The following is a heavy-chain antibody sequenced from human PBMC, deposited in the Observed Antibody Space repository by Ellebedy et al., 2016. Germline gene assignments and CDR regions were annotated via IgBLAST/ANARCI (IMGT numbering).Heavy chain of an antibody. D-gene: IGHD3-22*01. V-gene: IGHV3-23*01. J-gene: IGHJ4*02. CDR2: ISDSGGGT. Sequence: GESLKISXAASGFTFSSNAMSWVRQAPGKGLEWVSAISDSGGGTYYADSVKGRFTVSRDNSKNTLYLEMNSLRVEDTAVYYCAKPYYYGVSVYGVVDYWGQGTLVTVSS. CDR1: GFTFSSNA. CDR3: AKPYYYGVSVYGVVDY.